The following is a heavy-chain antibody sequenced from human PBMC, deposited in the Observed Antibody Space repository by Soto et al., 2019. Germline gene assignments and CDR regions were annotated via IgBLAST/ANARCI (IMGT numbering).Heavy chain of an antibody. CDR2: ISSSSSTI. D-gene: IGHD3-10*01. J-gene: IGHJ3*02. CDR1: GFTFSSYS. V-gene: IGHV3-48*02. Sequence: GGSLRLSCAASGFTFSSYSMNWVRQAPGKGLEWVSYISSSSSTIYYADSVKGRFTISRDNAKNSLYLQMNSLRDEDTAVYYCARGTDTYYYGSGSYYFFDISGQGTMVTVSS. CDR3: ARGTDTYYYGSGSYYFFDI.